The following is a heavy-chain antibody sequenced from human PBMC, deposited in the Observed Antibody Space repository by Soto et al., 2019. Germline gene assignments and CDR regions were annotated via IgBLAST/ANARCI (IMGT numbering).Heavy chain of an antibody. CDR2: IYSGGST. V-gene: IGHV3-66*01. J-gene: IGHJ3*02. CDR3: AKEEHYYDSSGYFAFDI. D-gene: IGHD3-22*01. Sequence: GGSLRLSCAASGFTVSSNYMSWVRQAPGKGLEWVSVIYSGGSTYYADSVKGRFTISRDNSKNTLYLQMNSLRAEDTAVYYCAKEEHYYDSSGYFAFDIWGQGTMVTVSS. CDR1: GFTVSSNY.